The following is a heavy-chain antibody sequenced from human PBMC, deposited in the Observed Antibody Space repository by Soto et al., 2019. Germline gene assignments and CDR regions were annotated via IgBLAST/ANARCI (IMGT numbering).Heavy chain of an antibody. J-gene: IGHJ6*02. CDR3: ARTLVGVGDYYYGMDV. CDR1: GYTFTVYY. Sequence: ASVKVSWKASGYTFTVYYMHWVRQAPGQGLEWMGWINPNSGGTNYAQKFQGWVTMTRDTSISTAYMELSRLRSDDTAVYYCARTLVGVGDYYYGMDVWGQGTTVTVSS. D-gene: IGHD1-26*01. V-gene: IGHV1-2*04. CDR2: INPNSGGT.